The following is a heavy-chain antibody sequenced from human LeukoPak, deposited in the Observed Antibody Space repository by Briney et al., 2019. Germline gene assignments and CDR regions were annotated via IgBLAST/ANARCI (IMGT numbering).Heavy chain of an antibody. J-gene: IGHJ4*02. Sequence: SVKVSCKASGGTFSSYAISWVRQAPGQGLEWMGGIIPIFGTANYAQKFQGRVTITADESTSTAYMELSSLRSEDTAVYYCASRLERYCSGGSCYPEDYWGQGTLVTVS. CDR1: GGTFSSYA. CDR2: IIPIFGTA. CDR3: ASRLERYCSGGSCYPEDY. D-gene: IGHD2-15*01. V-gene: IGHV1-69*13.